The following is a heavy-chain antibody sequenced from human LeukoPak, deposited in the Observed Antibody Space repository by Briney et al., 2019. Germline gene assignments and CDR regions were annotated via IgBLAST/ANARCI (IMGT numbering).Heavy chain of an antibody. CDR1: GGTFSSYA. CDR2: IIPIFGTA. Sequence: SVKVSCKASGGTFSSYAISWVRQAPGQGLEWMGGIIPIFGTANYAQKFQGRVTITADESTSTAYMELSSLRSQDTAVYYCARDPEAQYYDFWSGYFDYWGQGTLVTVSS. V-gene: IGHV1-69*13. J-gene: IGHJ4*02. D-gene: IGHD3-3*01. CDR3: ARDPEAQYYDFWSGYFDY.